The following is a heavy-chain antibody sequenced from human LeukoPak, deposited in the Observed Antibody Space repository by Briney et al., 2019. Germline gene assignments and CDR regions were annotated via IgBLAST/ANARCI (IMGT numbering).Heavy chain of an antibody. V-gene: IGHV3-23*01. D-gene: IGHD6-13*01. CDR3: ARDGGDKYSSSWYLPY. CDR1: GFTFSSYA. J-gene: IGHJ4*02. CDR2: ISGSGGST. Sequence: GGSLRLSCAASGFTFSSYAMSWVRQAPGKGLEWVSAISGSGGSTYYADSVKGRFTISRDNSKNTLYLQMNSLRAEDTAVYYCARDGGDKYSSSWYLPYWGQGTLVTVSS.